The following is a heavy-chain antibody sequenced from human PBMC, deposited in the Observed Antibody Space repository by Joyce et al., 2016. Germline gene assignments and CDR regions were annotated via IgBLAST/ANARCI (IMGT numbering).Heavy chain of an antibody. CDR1: GASVSSGGYS. J-gene: IGHJ4*02. CDR2: IYHNASP. V-gene: IGHV4-30-2*01. CDR3: ASGFNFKGRSFFDY. Sequence: QLQLQESGSGLVKPSQTLSLTCAVSGASVSSGGYSWSWIRQPPGKGLEWIGYIYHNASPYYNPSLKSRVTISVDRSKNQFSLKLASVTAADTAVYYCASGFNFKGRSFFDYWGQGALVTVSS. D-gene: IGHD3-10*01.